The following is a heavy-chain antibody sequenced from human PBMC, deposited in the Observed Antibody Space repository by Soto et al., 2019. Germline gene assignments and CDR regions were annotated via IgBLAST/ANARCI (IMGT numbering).Heavy chain of an antibody. Sequence: QVQLVQSWGGVVQPGRSLRLSCAASGFIFNEYGMHWVRQAPGKGLEWVAVIWYDGSNKYYADSVKGRFTFSRDNSKNTMSLQMNSLRVEDTAMYYCARWGCSGSNCNLNQRSFDLWGQGTLVTVSS. CDR1: GFIFNEYG. CDR2: IWYDGSNK. CDR3: ARWGCSGSNCNLNQRSFDL. V-gene: IGHV3-33*01. D-gene: IGHD2-15*01. J-gene: IGHJ4*02.